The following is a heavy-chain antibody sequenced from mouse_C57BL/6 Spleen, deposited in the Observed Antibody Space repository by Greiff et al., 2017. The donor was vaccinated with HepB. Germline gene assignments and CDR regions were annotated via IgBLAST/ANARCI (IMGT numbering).Heavy chain of an antibody. D-gene: IGHD1-1*01. CDR3: STVVATDWYFDV. V-gene: IGHV5-12*01. CDR2: ISNGGGST. J-gene: IGHJ1*03. Sequence: EVKLMESGGGLVQPGGSLKLSCAASGFTFSDYYMYWVRQTPEKRLEWVAYISNGGGSTYYPDTVKGRFTISRDNAKNTLYLQMSRLKSEDTAMYYCSTVVATDWYFDVWGTGTTVTVSS. CDR1: GFTFSDYY.